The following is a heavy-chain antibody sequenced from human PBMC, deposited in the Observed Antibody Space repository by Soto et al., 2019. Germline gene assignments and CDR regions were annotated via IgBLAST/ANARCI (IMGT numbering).Heavy chain of an antibody. V-gene: IGHV3-23*01. CDR3: AKTPLYGSGGYSIWEDD. Sequence: GGSLRLSCAASGFTFSSHAMSWVRQAPGKGLEWVSAVSASGGSTFYADSVKGRFTNSGDNSKNTLYLYMNSLRVEDTAVYYCAKTPLYGSGGYSIWEDDWGQGTLVTVSS. D-gene: IGHD3-10*01. CDR2: VSASGGST. J-gene: IGHJ4*02. CDR1: GFTFSSHA.